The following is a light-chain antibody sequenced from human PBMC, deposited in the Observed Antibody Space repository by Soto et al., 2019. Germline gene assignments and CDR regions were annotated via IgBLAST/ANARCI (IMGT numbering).Light chain of an antibody. Sequence: QSVLTQPPSASGSPGQSVAISCTRTSSDVGGYNYVSWYQQHPGKAPKLMIYEVNNQPSGVPDRFSGSKSGNTASLTVSGLQAEYEADYYCSSYAGSSNVFGTGTKLTVL. CDR1: SSDVGGYNY. CDR2: EVN. J-gene: IGLJ1*01. CDR3: SSYAGSSNV. V-gene: IGLV2-8*01.